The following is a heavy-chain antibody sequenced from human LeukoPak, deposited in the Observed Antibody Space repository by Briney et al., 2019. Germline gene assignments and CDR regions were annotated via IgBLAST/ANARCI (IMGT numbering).Heavy chain of an antibody. J-gene: IGHJ6*04. CDR1: GFTFTTYG. CDR2: ISFDGSEK. Sequence: GRSLRLSCAVSGFTFTTYGMHWVRQAPGKGLEWVALISFDGSEKYYADSVKGRFTISRDNAKNSLYLQMNSLRAEDTAVYYCAELGITMIGGVWGKGTTVTISS. V-gene: IGHV3-30*18. CDR3: AELGITMIGGV. D-gene: IGHD3-10*02.